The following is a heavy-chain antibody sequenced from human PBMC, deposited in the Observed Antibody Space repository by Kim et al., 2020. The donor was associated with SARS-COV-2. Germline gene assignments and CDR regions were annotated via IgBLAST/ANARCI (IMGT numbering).Heavy chain of an antibody. Sequence: GGSLRLSCAASGFTFSNAWMSWVRQAPGKGLEWVGRIKSKTDGGTTDYAAPVKGRFTISRDDSKNTLYLQMNSLKTEDTAVYYCTTDLANPLELHGYYYYYYYMDVWGKGTTVTVSS. J-gene: IGHJ6*03. CDR2: IKSKTDGGTT. V-gene: IGHV3-15*01. D-gene: IGHD1-7*01. CDR1: GFTFSNAW. CDR3: TTDLANPLELHGYYYYYYYMDV.